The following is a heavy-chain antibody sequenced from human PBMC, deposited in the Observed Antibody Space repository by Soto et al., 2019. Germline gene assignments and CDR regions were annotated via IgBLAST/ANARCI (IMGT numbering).Heavy chain of an antibody. CDR1: GYTFTSYA. J-gene: IGHJ4*02. V-gene: IGHV1-3*01. CDR2: INAGNGNT. CDR3: ARVSRYYSGYEAFDY. Sequence: ASVKVSCKASGYTFTSYAMHWVRQAPGQRLEWMGWINAGNGNTKYSQKFQGRVTITRDTSASTAYMELSSLRSEDTAVYYCARVSRYYSGYEAFDYWGQGTLVTVSS. D-gene: IGHD5-12*01.